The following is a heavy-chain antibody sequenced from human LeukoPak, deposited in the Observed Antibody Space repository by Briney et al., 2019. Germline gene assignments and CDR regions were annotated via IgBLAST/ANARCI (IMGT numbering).Heavy chain of an antibody. CDR2: INHSGST. CDR1: GGSFSGYY. V-gene: IGHV4-34*01. Sequence: SETLSLTCAVYGGSFSGYYWSWIRQPPGKGLEWIGEINHSGSTNYNPSLKSRVTISVDTSKNQFSLKLSSVTAADTAVHYCARDDYYGMDVWGQGTTVTVSS. CDR3: ARDDYYGMDV. J-gene: IGHJ6*02.